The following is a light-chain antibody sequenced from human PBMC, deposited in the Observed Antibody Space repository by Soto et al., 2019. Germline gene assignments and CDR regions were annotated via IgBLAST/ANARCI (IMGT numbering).Light chain of an antibody. CDR2: AAS. CDR3: LQHNSYPRT. CDR1: QSINSR. Sequence: DIQMTQSPSTLSGSVGDRVTITCRTSQSINSRLAWYQQKPGKAPKRLIYAASSLQSGVPSRFSGSGSGTEFTLTISSLQPEDFATYYCLQHNSYPRTFGQGTKVDIK. V-gene: IGKV1-17*01. J-gene: IGKJ1*01.